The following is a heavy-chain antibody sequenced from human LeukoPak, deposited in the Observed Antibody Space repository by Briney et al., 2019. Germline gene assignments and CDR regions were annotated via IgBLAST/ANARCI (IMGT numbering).Heavy chain of an antibody. J-gene: IGHJ3*02. CDR2: ISSSSTNI. D-gene: IGHD6-6*01. CDR1: GFTFSTYA. Sequence: GGSLRLSCAASGFTFSTYAMNWVRQAPGKGLEWVSSISSSSTNIYYADSLKGRFTISRDNAKNSLYLQMNSLRDEDTAVYYCARNSSIAARGAFDIWGQGTMVTVSS. V-gene: IGHV3-21*01. CDR3: ARNSSIAARGAFDI.